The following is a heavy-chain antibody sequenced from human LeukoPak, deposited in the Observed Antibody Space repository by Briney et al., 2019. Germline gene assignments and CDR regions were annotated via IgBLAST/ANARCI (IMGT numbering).Heavy chain of an antibody. J-gene: IGHJ4*02. Sequence: GGSVKVSCQASWGTFSSYSISWGGQAPRQRVEWVGRIIPILGIANCAQKFQGRVTITADKSTSTAYMELSSLRSEDTAVYYCARDRRYFDWSVPFDYWGQGTLVTVSS. D-gene: IGHD3-9*01. CDR3: ARDRRYFDWSVPFDY. V-gene: IGHV1-69*04. CDR1: WGTFSSYS. CDR2: IIPILGIA.